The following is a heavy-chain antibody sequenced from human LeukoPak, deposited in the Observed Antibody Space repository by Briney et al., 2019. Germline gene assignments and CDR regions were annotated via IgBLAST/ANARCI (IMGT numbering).Heavy chain of an antibody. V-gene: IGHV1-2*02. D-gene: IGHD2-2*02. CDR1: GYTFTGYY. CDR3: AIEFATVVVSAVISAFDI. J-gene: IGHJ3*02. CDR2: INPNSGGT. Sequence: ASVKVSCKASGYTFTGYYMHWVRQAPGQGLEWMGWINPNSGGTNYAQKFQGRVTMTRDTSISTANMELSRLRSDDTAVYYCAIEFATVVVSAVISAFDIWGQGTMVTVSS.